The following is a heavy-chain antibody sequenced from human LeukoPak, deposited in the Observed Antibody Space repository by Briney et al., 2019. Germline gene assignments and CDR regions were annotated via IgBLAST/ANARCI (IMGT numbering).Heavy chain of an antibody. CDR1: GFTFSSYS. Sequence: GGSLRLSCAASGFTFSSYSMNWVRQAPGKGLEWVSYISSSSSTIYYADSVKGRFTISRDNAKNSLYLQMNSLRAEDTAVYYCAREGCSSTSCYTPAVFDYWGQGTLVTVSS. CDR3: AREGCSSTSCYTPAVFDY. J-gene: IGHJ4*02. V-gene: IGHV3-48*04. D-gene: IGHD2-2*02. CDR2: ISSSSSTI.